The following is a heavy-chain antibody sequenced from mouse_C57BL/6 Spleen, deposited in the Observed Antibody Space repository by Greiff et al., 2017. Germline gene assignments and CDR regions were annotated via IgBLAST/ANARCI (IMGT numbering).Heavy chain of an antibody. V-gene: IGHV3-6*01. D-gene: IGHD2-1*01. CDR1: GYSITSGYY. J-gene: IGHJ2*01. CDR2: ISYDGSN. Sequence: EVHLVESGPGLVKPSQSLSLTCSVTGYSITSGYYWNWIRQFPGNKLEWMGYISYDGSNNYNPSLKNRISITRDTSKNQFFLKLNSVTTEDTATYYCARDEYGTLDYWGQGTTLTVSS. CDR3: ARDEYGTLDY.